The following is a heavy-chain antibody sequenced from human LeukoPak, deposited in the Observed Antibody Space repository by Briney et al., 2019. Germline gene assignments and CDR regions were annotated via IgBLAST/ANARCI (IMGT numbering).Heavy chain of an antibody. CDR2: IYYTGST. V-gene: IGHV4-59*08. D-gene: IGHD5-24*01. CDR3: ARRSKNGYFLDS. J-gene: IGHJ4*02. Sequence: PSETLSLTCTVSGGSISSYFWSWIRQPPGKGLEWIGYIYYTGSTNYNPSLMSRVTISLDTSRSQFSLNLSSVTAADTAVYSCARRSKNGYFLDSWGQGILVTVSS. CDR1: GGSISSYF.